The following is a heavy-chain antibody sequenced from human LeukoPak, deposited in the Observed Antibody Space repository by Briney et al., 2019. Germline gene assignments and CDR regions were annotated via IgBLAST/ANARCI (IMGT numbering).Heavy chain of an antibody. J-gene: IGHJ4*02. V-gene: IGHV3-74*01. CDR3: GRYSGYYFDY. CDR1: GFTFSTYW. D-gene: IGHD5-12*01. CDR2: INSDGSST. Sequence: GGSLRLSCAASGFTFSTYWMHWVRQAPGKGLVWVSRINSDGSSTTYADSVKGRFTISRDNAKNTLYLQMNSLRAEDTAVYYCGRYSGYYFDYWGQGTLVTVSS.